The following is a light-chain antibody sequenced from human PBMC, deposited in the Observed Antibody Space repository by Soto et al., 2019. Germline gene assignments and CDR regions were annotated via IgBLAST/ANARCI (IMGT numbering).Light chain of an antibody. CDR3: QQYDKWPGT. CDR1: QDIDIN. Sequence: DIVMTQSPATLSVSPGERATLSCRASQDIDINIAWYQQKPGQSPTLLIYDASTRASGLPARFSGSGSGAAFNLTISGLQSDDFAVYYCQQYDKWPGTFGQGTVVDTK. V-gene: IGKV3-15*01. CDR2: DAS. J-gene: IGKJ1*01.